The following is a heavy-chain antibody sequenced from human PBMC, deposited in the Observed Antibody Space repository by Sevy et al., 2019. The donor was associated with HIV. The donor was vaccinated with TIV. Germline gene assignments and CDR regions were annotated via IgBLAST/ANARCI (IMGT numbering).Heavy chain of an antibody. CDR1: GFTFSSYS. CDR2: ISSSSSYI. D-gene: IGHD2-15*01. CDR3: ARGDDCSGGSCYFDY. Sequence: GGSLRLSCAASGFTFSSYSMNWVRQAPGKGLEWVSSISSSSSYIYYAYSVKGRFTISRDNAKNSLYLQMNSLRAEDTAVYYCARGDDCSGGSCYFDYWGQGTLVTVSS. J-gene: IGHJ4*02. V-gene: IGHV3-21*01.